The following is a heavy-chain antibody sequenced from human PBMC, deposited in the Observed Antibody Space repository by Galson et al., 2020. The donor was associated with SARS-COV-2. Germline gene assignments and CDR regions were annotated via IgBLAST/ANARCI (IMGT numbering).Heavy chain of an antibody. CDR3: ARKTCRGACFLCYYFDY. J-gene: IGHJ4*01. D-gene: IGHD2-21*01. CDR1: GFTVSSNY. V-gene: IGHV3-53*01. Sequence: GGSLRLSCAASGFTVSSNYMNWVRQAPGKGLEWVSVIYSGGTRYYADSVKGRFTVSRDNSKNTLYLQMNSLRAEDTAVYYCARKTCRGACFLCYYFDYWGHGTLVTVSS. CDR2: IYSGGTR.